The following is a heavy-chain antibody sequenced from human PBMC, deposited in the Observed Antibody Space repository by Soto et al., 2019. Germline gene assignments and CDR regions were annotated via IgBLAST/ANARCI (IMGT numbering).Heavy chain of an antibody. V-gene: IGHV4-4*07. Sequence: SETLSLTCTVSGASISGFYWSWIRKSAGRGLEWIGRIYATGTTDYNPSLKSRVMMSVDTSKKQFSLKLRSVTAADTAIYYCVRDGTKTLRDWFDPWGQGISVTVSS. CDR1: GASISGFY. CDR3: VRDGTKTLRDWFDP. J-gene: IGHJ5*02. D-gene: IGHD1-1*01. CDR2: IYATGTT.